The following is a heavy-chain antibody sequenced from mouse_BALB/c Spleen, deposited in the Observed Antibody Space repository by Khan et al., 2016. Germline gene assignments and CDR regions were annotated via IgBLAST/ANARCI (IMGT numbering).Heavy chain of an antibody. CDR1: GYSITSGYG. Sequence: EVQLQESGPGLVKPSQSLSLTCTVTGYSITSGYGWNWIRQFPGNKLEWMGYISYSGSTNYHPSPKSRISITRDTSKNQFFLQWNSVTTKDTATYYCARTARIKYWGQGTTLTVSS. D-gene: IGHD1-2*01. V-gene: IGHV3-2*02. CDR2: ISYSGST. J-gene: IGHJ2*01. CDR3: ARTARIKY.